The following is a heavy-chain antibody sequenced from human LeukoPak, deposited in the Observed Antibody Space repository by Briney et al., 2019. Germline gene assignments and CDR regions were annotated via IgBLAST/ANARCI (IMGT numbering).Heavy chain of an antibody. CDR2: ISSTGSTL. CDR3: ARGGDFYDSSGYYYSRYFQY. Sequence: GGSLRLSCAASGFTLSSYEMNWVRQAPGKGLEWIAYISSTGSTLYYADSVKGRFTNSRDNAKNSLFLQMNSLRAEDTAVYICARGGDFYDSSGYYYSRYFQYWGQGTLVTVSS. CDR1: GFTLSSYE. D-gene: IGHD3-22*01. J-gene: IGHJ1*01. V-gene: IGHV3-48*03.